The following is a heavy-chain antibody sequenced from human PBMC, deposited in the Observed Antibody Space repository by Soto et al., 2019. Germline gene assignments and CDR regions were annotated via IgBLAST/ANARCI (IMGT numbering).Heavy chain of an antibody. CDR2: ISAGNGNA. CDR3: AREGQWLAGDY. D-gene: IGHD6-19*01. Sequence: QVQLVQSGAEVKEPGASVTVSCRASGYTFRRYAMHWVRQAPGQSLEWVGWISAGNGNARYSQEFQDRVTITRDTSASTVYMELTSLRSEDTAVYYCAREGQWLAGDYWGQGTRVTVSP. V-gene: IGHV1-3*01. CDR1: GYTFRRYA. J-gene: IGHJ4*02.